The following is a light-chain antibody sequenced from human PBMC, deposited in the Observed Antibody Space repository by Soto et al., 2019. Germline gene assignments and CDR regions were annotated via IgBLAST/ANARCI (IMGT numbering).Light chain of an antibody. J-gene: IGLJ1*01. V-gene: IGLV2-14*01. CDR2: EVN. CDR1: MRDVGAYNH. Sequence: QSALTQPASVSGSAGQSITISCSGTMRDVGAYNHVSWYQHHPGKAPKLMIYEVNNRPSGVSNRFSGSKSGYTASLTISGLQAEDEADYYCCSYTTSDTRVFGTGTKVTVL. CDR3: CSYTTSDTRV.